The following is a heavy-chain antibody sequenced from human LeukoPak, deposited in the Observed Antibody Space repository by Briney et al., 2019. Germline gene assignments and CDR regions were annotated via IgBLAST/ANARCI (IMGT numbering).Heavy chain of an antibody. Sequence: GGSLRLSCAASRFTFSSYAMSWVRQAPGKGLEWVSSISSSSSYIYYADSVKGRFTISRDNAKNSLYLQMNSLRAEDTAVYYCARDESHSSGYYGVPDYWGQGTLVTVSS. CDR2: ISSSSSYI. CDR3: ARDESHSSGYYGVPDY. CDR1: RFTFSSYA. J-gene: IGHJ4*02. D-gene: IGHD3-22*01. V-gene: IGHV3-21*04.